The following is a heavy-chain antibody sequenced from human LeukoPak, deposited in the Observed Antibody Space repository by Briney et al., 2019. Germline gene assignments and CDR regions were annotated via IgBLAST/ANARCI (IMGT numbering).Heavy chain of an antibody. V-gene: IGHV5-51*01. CDR3: ARTHMVRGVISWFDP. Sequence: GESLKISCKGSGYSFTSYWIGWVRQMPGKGLEWMGIIYPSDSDTRYSPSFQGQVTISADKSISTAYLQWSSLKASDTAMYYCARTHMVRGVISWFDPWGQGTLVTVSS. D-gene: IGHD3-10*01. CDR2: IYPSDSDT. CDR1: GYSFTSYW. J-gene: IGHJ5*02.